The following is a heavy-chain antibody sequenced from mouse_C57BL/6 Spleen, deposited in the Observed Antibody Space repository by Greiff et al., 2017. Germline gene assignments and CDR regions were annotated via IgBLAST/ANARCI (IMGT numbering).Heavy chain of an antibody. V-gene: IGHV5-4*03. CDR2: ISDGGSYT. D-gene: IGHD1-1*01. CDR3: ARAYGSSYSGMDY. J-gene: IGHJ4*01. Sequence: EVKVVESGGGLVKPGGSLKLSCAASGFTFSSYAMSWVRQTPEKRLEWVATISDGGSYTYYPDNVKGRFTISRDNAKNNLYLQMRHLKYEDTAMYYWARAYGSSYSGMDYGGQGTSGTVSS. CDR1: GFTFSSYA.